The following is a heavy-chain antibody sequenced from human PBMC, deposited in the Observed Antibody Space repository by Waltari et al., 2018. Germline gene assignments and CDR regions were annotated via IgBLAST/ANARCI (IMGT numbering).Heavy chain of an antibody. D-gene: IGHD3-10*01. Sequence: QVHLVQSGAAVKKPGSSVKVSFRAYGSPLRDYASNWVRQAPGQGLEWRGGRPPIFSEANYAQKFQGRVTITTDASTNTAYLELTSLRSEDTAVYFCARGVGDKNFFHYWGQGTLVTVSS. CDR1: GSPLRDYA. CDR3: ARGVGDKNFFHY. V-gene: IGHV1-69*05. CDR2: RPPIFSEA. J-gene: IGHJ4*02.